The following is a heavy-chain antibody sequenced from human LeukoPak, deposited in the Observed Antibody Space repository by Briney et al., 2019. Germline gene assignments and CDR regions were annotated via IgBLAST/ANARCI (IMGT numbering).Heavy chain of an antibody. CDR3: ARASSHQLLAVYFDY. D-gene: IGHD2-2*01. CDR2: IYTSGST. CDR1: GGSISSYY. V-gene: IGHV4-4*07. Sequence: PSETLSLTCTVSGGSISSYYWSWIRQPAGKGLEWIGRIYTSGSTNYNPSLKSRVTMSVDTSKNQFSLKLSSVTAADTAVYYCARASSHQLLAVYFDYWGQGTLVTVSS. J-gene: IGHJ4*02.